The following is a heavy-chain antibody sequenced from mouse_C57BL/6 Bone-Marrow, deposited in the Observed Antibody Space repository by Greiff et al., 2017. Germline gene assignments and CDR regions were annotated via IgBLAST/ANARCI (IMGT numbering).Heavy chain of an antibody. CDR3: AILTGSWFAY. V-gene: IGHV2-6*01. CDR1: GFSLTSYG. D-gene: IGHD4-1*01. Sequence: VQLMESGPGLVAPSPSLSITCTVSGFSLTSYGVDWVRQTPGKGLEWVGVICGVGSKNYYSALKSRLSISTDNSKSKAFLKMNSLQTDDTAMYYCAILTGSWFAYRGQGTLVTVSA. J-gene: IGHJ3*01. CDR2: ICGVGSK.